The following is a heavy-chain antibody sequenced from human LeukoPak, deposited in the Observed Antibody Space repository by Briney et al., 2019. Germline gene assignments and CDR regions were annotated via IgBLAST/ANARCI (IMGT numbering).Heavy chain of an antibody. V-gene: IGHV4-31*03. CDR1: GGPISSGGYY. CDR2: IYNSGSA. CDR3: ARGSESDPVYFDY. Sequence: SQTLSLTCTVSGGPISSGGYYWSWIRQHPGKGLEWIGYIYNSGSADFNPSLKSRGTISVDTSKNQFSLKLSSMTAADTAVYYCARGSESDPVYFDYWGQGTLVTVSS. D-gene: IGHD3-3*01. J-gene: IGHJ4*02.